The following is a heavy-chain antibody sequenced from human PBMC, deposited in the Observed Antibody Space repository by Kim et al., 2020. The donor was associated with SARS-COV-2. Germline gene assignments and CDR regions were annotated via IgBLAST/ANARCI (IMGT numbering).Heavy chain of an antibody. V-gene: IGHV4-39*01. D-gene: IGHD6-13*01. Sequence: PSLTSRVTISVETSKNQFSLKLSSVTAADTAVYYCARHGGDSSSRGYFQHWGQGTLVTVSS. J-gene: IGHJ1*01. CDR3: ARHGGDSSSRGYFQH.